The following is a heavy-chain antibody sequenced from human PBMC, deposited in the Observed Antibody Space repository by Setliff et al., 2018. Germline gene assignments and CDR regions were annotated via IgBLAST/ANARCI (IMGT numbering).Heavy chain of an antibody. V-gene: IGHV3-48*03. J-gene: IGHJ4*02. CDR3: ARDQGSYGYRAFDS. CDR1: GFTFRSYE. Sequence: GGSLRLSCAASGFTFRSYEFNWVRQAPGKGLEWISYISNGGGAVKYADSVKGRFTISRDNAKSSLYLQMNSLRAEDTAVYYCARDQGSYGYRAFDSWGQGALVTVSS. D-gene: IGHD3-16*01. CDR2: ISNGGGAV.